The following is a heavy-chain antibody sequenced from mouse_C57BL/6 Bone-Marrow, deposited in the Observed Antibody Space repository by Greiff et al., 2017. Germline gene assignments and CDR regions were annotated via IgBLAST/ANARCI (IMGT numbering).Heavy chain of an antibody. CDR2: IWGVGST. CDR1: GFSLTSYG. V-gene: IGHV2-6*01. J-gene: IGHJ4*01. D-gene: IGHD4-1*01. Sequence: VKLVESGPGLVAPSQSLSITCTVSGFSLTSYGVDWVRQSPGKGLEWLGVIWGVGSTNYNSALKSRLSISKDNSKRQVFLKMNSLQTEDTAMYYWARANWDREAMDYWGQGTSVTVSS. CDR3: ARANWDREAMDY.